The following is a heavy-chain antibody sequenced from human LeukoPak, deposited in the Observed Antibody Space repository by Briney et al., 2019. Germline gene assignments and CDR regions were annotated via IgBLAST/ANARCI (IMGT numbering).Heavy chain of an antibody. V-gene: IGHV3-21*01. D-gene: IGHD7-27*01. Sequence: PGGSLRLSCAASGFTFSSYSMNWVRQAPGKGLEWVSSISSSSSYKYYADSVKGRFTISRDNAKNSLYLQMNSLRAEDTAVYYCARVSDWGTSGDYWGQGTLVTVSS. J-gene: IGHJ4*02. CDR1: GFTFSSYS. CDR2: ISSSSSYK. CDR3: ARVSDWGTSGDY.